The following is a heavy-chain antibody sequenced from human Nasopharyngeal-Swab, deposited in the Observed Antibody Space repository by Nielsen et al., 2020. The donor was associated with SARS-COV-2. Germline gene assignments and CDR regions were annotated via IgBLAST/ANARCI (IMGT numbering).Heavy chain of an antibody. D-gene: IGHD1-26*01. Sequence: GESLKISCEGSGYSFTTYWIGWVRQMPGKGLEWMGIIYPGDSNTRYSPSFQGQVTISVDKYSSTAYLQWRSLKASDTAIYYCARPMRPMGHYYFGMDVWGQGTTVTVSS. CDR3: ARPMRPMGHYYFGMDV. V-gene: IGHV5-51*01. J-gene: IGHJ6*02. CDR1: GYSFTTYW. CDR2: IYPGDSNT.